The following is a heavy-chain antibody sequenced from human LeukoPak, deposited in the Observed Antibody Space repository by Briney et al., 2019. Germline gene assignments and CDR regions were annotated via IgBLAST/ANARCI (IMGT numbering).Heavy chain of an antibody. CDR2: ISSSSSAI. J-gene: IGHJ4*02. CDR3: ARDLRRYSSSADY. CDR1: GFTFSHAW. V-gene: IGHV3-48*04. Sequence: GGSLRLSCAASGFTFSHAWMSWVRQAPGKGLEWVSYISSSSSAIYYADSVKGRFTISRDNAENSLYLQMNSLRAEDTAVYYCARDLRRYSSSADYWGQGTLVTVSS. D-gene: IGHD6-13*01.